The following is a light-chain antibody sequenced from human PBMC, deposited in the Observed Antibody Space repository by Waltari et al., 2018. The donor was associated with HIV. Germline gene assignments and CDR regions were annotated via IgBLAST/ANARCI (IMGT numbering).Light chain of an antibody. CDR2: KDS. V-gene: IGLV3-25*03. Sequence: SYELTQPPSVSVSPGQPARITCSGDTLPKPYAFWYQQKPGQAPVLVMYKDSERPSGIPERFSGSSSGTQVTLTVSGVQAEDEAAYYCQSTDSSGTYVIFGGGTKLTVL. CDR3: QSTDSSGTYVI. J-gene: IGLJ2*01. CDR1: TLPKPY.